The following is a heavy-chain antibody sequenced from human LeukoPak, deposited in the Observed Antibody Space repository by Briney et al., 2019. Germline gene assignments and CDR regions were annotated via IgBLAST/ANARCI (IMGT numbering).Heavy chain of an antibody. D-gene: IGHD3-22*01. CDR1: GFTFSSYG. CDR3: AKLTDDYYDGLL. J-gene: IGHJ3*01. Sequence: GGSLRLSCAASGFTFSSYGMHWVRQAPGKGLEWVAVISYNGSNKYYADSVKGRFTISRDNSKNTLYLQMNSLRAEDTAVYYCAKLTDDYYDGLLWGQGTMVTVSS. CDR2: ISYNGSNK. V-gene: IGHV3-30*18.